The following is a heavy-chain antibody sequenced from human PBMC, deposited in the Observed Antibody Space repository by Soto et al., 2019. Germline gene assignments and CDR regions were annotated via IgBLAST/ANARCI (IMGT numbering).Heavy chain of an antibody. V-gene: IGHV1-2*02. D-gene: IGHD4-4*01. Sequence: GASVKVSCKASGYTFSGYYIHWVRQAPGQGLEWMGWINPNSGDTNYAQKFQGRVTMTRGTSITTAYMELSRLRSDDTAVYYCARDGDGRMTTNPYYYNGMDVWGPGTTVTVSS. CDR3: ARDGDGRMTTNPYYYNGMDV. J-gene: IGHJ6*02. CDR2: INPNSGDT. CDR1: GYTFSGYY.